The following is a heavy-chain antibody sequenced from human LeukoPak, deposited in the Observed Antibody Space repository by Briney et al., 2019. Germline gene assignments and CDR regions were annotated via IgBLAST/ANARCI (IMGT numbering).Heavy chain of an antibody. CDR1: GGSISSSSYY. Sequence: SETLSLTCTVSGGSISSSSYYWGWIRQPPGKGLEWIGTIYYSGSTYYNPSLKSRVTISVDTSKNQFSLKLSSVTAADTAVYYCARHDASGIDAFDIWGQGTMVTVSS. CDR3: ARHDASGIDAFDI. CDR2: IYYSGST. V-gene: IGHV4-39*01. J-gene: IGHJ3*02. D-gene: IGHD3-10*01.